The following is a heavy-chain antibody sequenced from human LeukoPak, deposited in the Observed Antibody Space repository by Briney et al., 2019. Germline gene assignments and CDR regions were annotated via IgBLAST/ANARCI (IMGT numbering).Heavy chain of an antibody. CDR3: ARPRAPWRNNWYFDL. V-gene: IGHV4-34*01. CDR1: GGSFSGYY. J-gene: IGHJ2*01. CDR2: INHSGST. D-gene: IGHD1/OR15-1a*01. Sequence: SETLSLTCAVYGGSFSGYYWSWIRQPPGKGLEWIGEINHSGSTNYNPSLKSRVTISVNTSKNQFSLKLSSVTAADTAVYYCARPRAPWRNNWYFDLWGRGTLVTVSS.